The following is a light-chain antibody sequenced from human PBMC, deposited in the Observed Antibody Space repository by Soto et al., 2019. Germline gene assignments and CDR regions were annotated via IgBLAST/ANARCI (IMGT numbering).Light chain of an antibody. V-gene: IGKV3-20*01. CDR1: QSVSSY. Sequence: EIVLTQSPVTLSLPPGEMATLSCRASQSVSSYLAWYQQKPGKAPRLLIYAASRRATGIPDSFSGSGSGTDFTLTISRLEPEDFAVYYCQQYGSSPWTFGQGTRWIS. CDR3: QQYGSSPWT. CDR2: AAS. J-gene: IGKJ1*01.